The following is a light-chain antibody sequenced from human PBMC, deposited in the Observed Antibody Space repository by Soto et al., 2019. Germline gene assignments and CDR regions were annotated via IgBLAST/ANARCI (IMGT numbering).Light chain of an antibody. J-gene: IGKJ2*01. CDR3: QHYNNWPFT. CDR1: QSVSSN. V-gene: IGKV3-15*01. CDR2: GAS. Sequence: EIVMTQSPGTLSVSPGERATLSCRASQSVSSNLAWYQQKPGQAPTLLIYGASARATGISARFSGSGSGTEFTLTISSLQSEDFSVYYCQHYNNWPFTFGQRTKLEIK.